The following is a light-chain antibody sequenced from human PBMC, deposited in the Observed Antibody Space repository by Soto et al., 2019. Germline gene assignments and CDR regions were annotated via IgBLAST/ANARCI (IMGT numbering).Light chain of an antibody. CDR1: SSDVGVYNY. J-gene: IGLJ2*01. CDR2: DVS. Sequence: QSALTQPRSVSGSPGQSVTISCTGTSSDVGVYNYVSWYQQNPGKAPKLMIYDVSKRPSGVPDRFSGSKSGNTASLTLSGLQAEDEADYYCCSYAGTYTVLFGGGTKLTVL. V-gene: IGLV2-11*01. CDR3: CSYAGTYTVL.